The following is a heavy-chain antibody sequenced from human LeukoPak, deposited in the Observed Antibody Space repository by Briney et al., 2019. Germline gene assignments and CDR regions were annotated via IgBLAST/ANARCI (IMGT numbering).Heavy chain of an antibody. D-gene: IGHD4-11*01. CDR2: ISPDGSAE. J-gene: IGHJ4*02. CDR1: GFAFSSYW. Sequence: GGSLRLSCVASGFAFSSYWMSWVRQALGKGLELVADISPDGSAEDYVDSVRGRFAISRDNAKRSLYLQMNSLSPEDTAVYYCANQAYSQFDYWGQGTLVSVSS. V-gene: IGHV3-7*01. CDR3: ANQAYSQFDY.